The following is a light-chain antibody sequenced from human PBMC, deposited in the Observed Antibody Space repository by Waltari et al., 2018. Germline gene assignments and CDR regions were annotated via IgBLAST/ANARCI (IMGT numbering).Light chain of an antibody. Sequence: QSALTQPPPASGSPGQSVTNLCTGTRRYVGGYNFVSWYQQHPGKAPKLMIYEVSKRPSGVPDRFSGSKSGNTASLTVSGLQAEDEADYYCSSYAGRGVVFGGGTKLTVL. CDR2: EVS. V-gene: IGLV2-8*01. CDR1: RRYVGGYNF. J-gene: IGLJ2*01. CDR3: SSYAGRGVV.